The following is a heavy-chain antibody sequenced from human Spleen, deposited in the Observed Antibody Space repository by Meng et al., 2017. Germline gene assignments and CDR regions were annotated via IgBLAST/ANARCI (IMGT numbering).Heavy chain of an antibody. D-gene: IGHD3-22*01. Sequence: GGSLRLSCTASEFTFSIYGLHWVRQAPGKGLEWVALISYDGDNKYYADSVKGRFTISRDKSKNTLYLQMNSLRPEDTAVYYCASMIVVGFDYWGQGTLVTVSS. CDR2: ISYDGDNK. CDR3: ASMIVVGFDY. J-gene: IGHJ4*02. V-gene: IGHV3-30*01. CDR1: EFTFSIYG.